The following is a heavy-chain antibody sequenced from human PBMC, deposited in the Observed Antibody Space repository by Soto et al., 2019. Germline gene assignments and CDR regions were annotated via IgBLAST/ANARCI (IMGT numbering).Heavy chain of an antibody. D-gene: IGHD4-17*01. CDR2: ISYDGSNK. J-gene: IGHJ6*02. CDR3: AKTLVDYPVV. CDR1: GFTFSSYG. V-gene: IGHV3-30*18. Sequence: GGSLRLSCAASGFTFSSYGMHCVRQAPGKGLEWVAVISYDGSNKYYADSVKGRFTISRDNPKNTLYLQMNSLRAEDTAVYYCAKTLVDYPVVWGQGTTVTVSS.